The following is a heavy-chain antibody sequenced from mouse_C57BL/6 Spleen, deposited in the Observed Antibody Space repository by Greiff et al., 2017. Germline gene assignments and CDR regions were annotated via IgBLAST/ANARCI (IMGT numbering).Heavy chain of an antibody. CDR2: IYPGSGST. CDR3: AKTVVAPGYFDV. J-gene: IGHJ1*03. V-gene: IGHV1-55*01. Sequence: QVQLQQPGAELVKPGASVKMSCKASGYTFTSYWITWVKQRPGQGLEWIGDIYPGSGSTNYNEKFKSKATLAVDTSSSTAYMQLSSLTSEDSAVYYCAKTVVAPGYFDVWGTGTTVTVSS. CDR1: GYTFTSYW. D-gene: IGHD1-1*01.